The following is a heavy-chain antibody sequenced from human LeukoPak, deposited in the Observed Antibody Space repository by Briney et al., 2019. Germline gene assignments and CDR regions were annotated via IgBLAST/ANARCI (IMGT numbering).Heavy chain of an antibody. CDR2: IYYSGST. D-gene: IGHD3-22*01. V-gene: IGHV4-59*12. Sequence: SETLSLTCTVSGGSISSYYWSWIRQPPGKGLEWIGYIYYSGSTNYDPSLKSRVTISVDTSKNQFSLKLSSVTAADTAVYYCAVLEDYDSSGYYEDYWGQGTLVTVSS. CDR3: AVLEDYDSSGYYEDY. CDR1: GGSISSYY. J-gene: IGHJ4*02.